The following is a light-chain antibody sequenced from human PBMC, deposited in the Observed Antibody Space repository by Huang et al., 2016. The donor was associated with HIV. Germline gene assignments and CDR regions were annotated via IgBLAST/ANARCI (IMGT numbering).Light chain of an antibody. CDR3: QQYNNWPYT. Sequence: EIVMTQSPGTLSVSPGERATLSCRTSQTVSSNLAWYQQKPGQAPRLLIYDASARSTGVPARFSGSGSGTEFTLTISSLQSEDFAVYHCQQYNNWPYTFGQGTKLEIK. CDR1: QTVSSN. J-gene: IGKJ2*01. CDR2: DAS. V-gene: IGKV3-15*01.